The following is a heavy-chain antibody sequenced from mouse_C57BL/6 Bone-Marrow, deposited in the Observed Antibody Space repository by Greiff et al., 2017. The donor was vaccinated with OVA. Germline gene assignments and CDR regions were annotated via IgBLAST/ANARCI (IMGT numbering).Heavy chain of an antibody. Sequence: QVQLQQSGAELVKPGASVKMSCKASGYTFTSYWITWVKQRPGQGLEWIGDIYPGSGSTNYNEKFKSKATLTVDTSSSTAYMQLSSLTSEDSAVDYCARRTYYYGSSWFAYWGQGTLVTVSA. V-gene: IGHV1-55*01. D-gene: IGHD1-1*01. CDR1: GYTFTSYW. J-gene: IGHJ3*01. CDR2: IYPGSGST. CDR3: ARRTYYYGSSWFAY.